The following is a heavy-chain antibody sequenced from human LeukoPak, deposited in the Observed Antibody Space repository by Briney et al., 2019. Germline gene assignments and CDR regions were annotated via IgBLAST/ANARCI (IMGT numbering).Heavy chain of an antibody. V-gene: IGHV3-30*18. D-gene: IGHD6-19*01. CDR1: GFTFSSYW. J-gene: IGHJ4*02. Sequence: GGSLRLSCAASGFTFSSYWVSWVRQAPGKGLEWVAVISYDGSNKYYADSVKGRFTISRDNSKNTLYLQMNSLRAEDTAVYYCAKGGEQWLVKAYWGQGTLVTVSS. CDR2: ISYDGSNK. CDR3: AKGGEQWLVKAY.